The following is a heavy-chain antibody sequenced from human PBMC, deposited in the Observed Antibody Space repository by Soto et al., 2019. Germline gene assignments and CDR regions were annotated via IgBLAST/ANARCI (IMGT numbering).Heavy chain of an antibody. V-gene: IGHV3-53*01. CDR1: GLTVSGKKY. D-gene: IGHD1-1*01. CDR3: ASWHEREHAYDV. CDR2: LYDVDGT. J-gene: IGHJ3*01. Sequence: DVQLVESGGGLIQPGESLRLSCAAFGLTVSGKKYVAWVRQSPGKGLEWISALYDVDGTYYADSVKGRFTTSSDSSKTTVYLQMNGLRPDDTAVYYCASWHEREHAYDVWGRGTTVTVSS.